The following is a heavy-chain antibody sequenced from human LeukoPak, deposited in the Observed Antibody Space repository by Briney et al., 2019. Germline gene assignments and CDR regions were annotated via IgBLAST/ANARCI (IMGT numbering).Heavy chain of an antibody. J-gene: IGHJ6*03. CDR1: GGTFSSYY. D-gene: IGHD2-2*01. CDR2: INPSGGST. V-gene: IGHV1-46*01. CDR3: ARASSSTLGNYYYYYMDV. Sequence: GASVKVSCKASGGTFSSYYMHWVRQAPGQGLEWMGIINPSGGSTSYAQKFQGRVTMTRDMSTSTVYMELSSLRSEDTAVYYCARASSSTLGNYYYYYMDVWGKGTTVTVSS.